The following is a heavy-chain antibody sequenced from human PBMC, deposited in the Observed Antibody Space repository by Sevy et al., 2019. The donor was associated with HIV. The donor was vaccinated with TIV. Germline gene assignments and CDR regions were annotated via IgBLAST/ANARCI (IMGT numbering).Heavy chain of an antibody. CDR3: TTGNYCGGDCYSRYYYYGMDV. Sequence: GGSLRLSCAASGFTFSNAWMSWVRQAPGKGLEWVGRIKSKTDGGTTDYAAPVKGRFTISRDDSKNTRYLQMNSLKTEDTAVYYCTTGNYCGGDCYSRYYYYGMDVWGQGTTVTVSS. CDR2: IKSKTDGGTT. V-gene: IGHV3-15*01. CDR1: GFTFSNAW. J-gene: IGHJ6*02. D-gene: IGHD2-21*01.